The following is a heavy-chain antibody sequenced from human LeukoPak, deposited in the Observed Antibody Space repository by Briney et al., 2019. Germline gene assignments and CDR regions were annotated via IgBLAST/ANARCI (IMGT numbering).Heavy chain of an antibody. D-gene: IGHD3-22*01. CDR3: AREAGGDYYDSSGYLIHFDY. J-gene: IGHJ4*02. V-gene: IGHV1-18*04. Sequence: WASVKVSCKASGYTFIDYYIHWVRQAPGQGLEWMGWISAYNGNTNYAQKLQGRVTMTTDTSTSTAYMELRSLRSDDTAVYYCAREAGGDYYDSSGYLIHFDYWGQGTLVTVSS. CDR1: GYTFIDYY. CDR2: ISAYNGNT.